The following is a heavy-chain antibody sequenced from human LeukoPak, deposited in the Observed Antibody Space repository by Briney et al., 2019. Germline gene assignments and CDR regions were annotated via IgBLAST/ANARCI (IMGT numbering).Heavy chain of an antibody. Sequence: GRSLRLSCAASGFTFSSSGMHWVRQSPGKGLEWVAAISYDGSKKQYADSVKGRFTISRDNSKNTLYLQMNSLRTEDTAVYYCARYTSNVVGKRHYFDYWGQGTLVTVSS. V-gene: IGHV3-30*03. CDR2: ISYDGSKK. J-gene: IGHJ4*02. D-gene: IGHD1-26*01. CDR3: ARYTSNVVGKRHYFDY. CDR1: GFTFSSSG.